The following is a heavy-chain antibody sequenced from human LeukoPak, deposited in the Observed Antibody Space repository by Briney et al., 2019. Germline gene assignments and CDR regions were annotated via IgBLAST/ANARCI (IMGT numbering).Heavy chain of an antibody. CDR3: ARARYHFDLR. J-gene: IGHJ4*02. D-gene: IGHD3-3*01. CDR2: IYYSGNT. CDR1: GGSISSADYY. Sequence: NASQTLSLTCTVSGGSISSADYYWNWIRQPPGKGLEWIGYIYYSGNTYYNPSLKSRVTMSLDTSKSQFSLKLSSVTAADTAVYYCARARYHFDLRWGQETLVTVSS. V-gene: IGHV4-30-4*01.